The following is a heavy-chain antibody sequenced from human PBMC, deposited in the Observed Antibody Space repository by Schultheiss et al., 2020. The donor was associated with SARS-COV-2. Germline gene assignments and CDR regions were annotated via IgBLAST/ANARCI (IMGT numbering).Heavy chain of an antibody. J-gene: IGHJ4*02. Sequence: SQTLSLTCAISGDSVSSNSAAWNWIRQSPSRGLEWLGRTYYRSKWYNDYAVSVKSRITINPDTSTNQFSLQLKSVTPEDTAVYYCARPSTVTTPYYFDYWGQGTLVTVSS. D-gene: IGHD4-17*01. CDR3: ARPSTVTTPYYFDY. CDR1: GDSVSSNSAA. V-gene: IGHV6-1*01. CDR2: TYYRSKWYN.